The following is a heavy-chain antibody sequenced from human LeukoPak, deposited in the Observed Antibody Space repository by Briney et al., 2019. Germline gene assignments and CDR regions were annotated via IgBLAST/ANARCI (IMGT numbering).Heavy chain of an antibody. V-gene: IGHV5-51*01. D-gene: IGHD3-22*01. CDR1: GYSFTSYW. Sequence: GESLKISCKGSGYSFTSYWIGWVRQMPGKGLEWMGIIYPGDSDTRYSPSFQGQVTMSADQTITTAYLQWNSLKASDTAMYFCARTIAFYYDSSSYMDLWGQGTLVTVSS. CDR3: ARTIAFYYDSSSYMDL. CDR2: IYPGDSDT. J-gene: IGHJ5*02.